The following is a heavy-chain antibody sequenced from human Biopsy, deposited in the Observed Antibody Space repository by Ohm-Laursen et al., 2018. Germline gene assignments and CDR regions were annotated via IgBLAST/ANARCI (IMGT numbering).Heavy chain of an antibody. CDR1: GRTFSNSG. CDR3: ATKLTGYFHH. CDR2: NIPILGTG. V-gene: IGHV1-69*06. D-gene: IGHD3-9*01. J-gene: IGHJ1*01. Sequence: GASVKVSCKAPGRTFSNSGANWVRQAPGQGLEWLGGNIPILGTGNYAQKFQDRVTVAADTSTRTDTMELRSLRSDDTAVYYCATKLTGYFHHWGQGTLVIVSS.